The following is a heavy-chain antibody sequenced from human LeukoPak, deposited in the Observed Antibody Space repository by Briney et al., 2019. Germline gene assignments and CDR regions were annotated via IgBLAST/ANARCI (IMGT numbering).Heavy chain of an antibody. V-gene: IGHV3-23*01. CDR2: ISGSGGST. J-gene: IGHJ4*02. CDR3: ANMGYSSSWYKDFDY. CDR1: GFTFSSYA. Sequence: SGGSLRLSCAASGFTFSSYAMSWVRQAPGKGLEWVSAISGSGGSTYYADSVKGRFTISRDNSKNTLYLQVNSLRAEDTAVYYCANMGYSSSWYKDFDYWGQGTLVTVSS. D-gene: IGHD6-13*01.